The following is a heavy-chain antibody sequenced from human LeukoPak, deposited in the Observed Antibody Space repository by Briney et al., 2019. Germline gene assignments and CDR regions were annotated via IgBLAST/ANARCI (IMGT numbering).Heavy chain of an antibody. V-gene: IGHV4-59*08. CDR1: GGSFSTYY. CDR3: ARIGGDLLDS. D-gene: IGHD4-17*01. Sequence: PSETLSLTCSVSGGSFSTYYWTWIRQPPGKGLEYIGYVYYTGSTNYNPSLQSRVAISIDTSKNQFSLKLRSVTAADTAVYFCARIGGDLLDSWGQGTLVAVSS. J-gene: IGHJ4*02. CDR2: VYYTGST.